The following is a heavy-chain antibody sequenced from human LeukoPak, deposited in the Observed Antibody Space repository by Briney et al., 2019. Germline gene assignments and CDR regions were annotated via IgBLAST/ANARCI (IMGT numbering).Heavy chain of an antibody. J-gene: IGHJ4*02. Sequence: GGSLRLSCAASGFTFSSNAMSWVRQAPGKGLEWVSAISGSGGSTYYADSAKGRFTISRDNSKNTLYLQMNSLRADDTAVYYCARDRERDGYNFNYWGQGTLVTVSS. CDR2: ISGSGGST. D-gene: IGHD5-24*01. V-gene: IGHV3-23*01. CDR1: GFTFSSNA. CDR3: ARDRERDGYNFNY.